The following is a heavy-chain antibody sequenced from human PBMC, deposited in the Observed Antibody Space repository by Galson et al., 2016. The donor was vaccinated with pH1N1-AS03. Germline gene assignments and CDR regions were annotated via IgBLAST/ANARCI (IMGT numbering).Heavy chain of an antibody. D-gene: IGHD3-10*01. Sequence: SLRLSCAASGFAFSRYWMSWVRQAPGKGLEWVANLNPDGDYKQYVDSVKGRFTISRDNPKNTVYLEMNSLRPEDTAVYYCVKGGGYSHGFMEYYFDSWGQGTLVTVSS. V-gene: IGHV3-7*01. J-gene: IGHJ4*02. CDR3: VKGGGYSHGFMEYYFDS. CDR1: GFAFSRYW. CDR2: LNPDGDYK.